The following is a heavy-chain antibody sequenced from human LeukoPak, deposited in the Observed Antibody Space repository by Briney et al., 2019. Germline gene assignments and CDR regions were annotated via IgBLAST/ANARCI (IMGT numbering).Heavy chain of an antibody. J-gene: IGHJ3*02. CDR1: GYTFTSYD. Sequence: ASVKVSCKASGYTFTSYDINWVRQATGQGLEWMGWMNPNSGNTGYAQKFQGRVTMTRNTSISIAYMELSSLRSEDTAVYYCARADPATDAFDIWGQGTMVTVSS. CDR2: MNPNSGNT. D-gene: IGHD6-19*01. CDR3: ARADPATDAFDI. V-gene: IGHV1-8*01.